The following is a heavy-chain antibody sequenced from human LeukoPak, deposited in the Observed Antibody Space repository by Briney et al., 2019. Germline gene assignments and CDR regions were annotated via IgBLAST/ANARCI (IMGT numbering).Heavy chain of an antibody. CDR3: AREAQNYYGSGSYFPIYYYYYMDV. D-gene: IGHD3-10*01. J-gene: IGHJ6*03. Sequence: ASVKVSCKASGYTFTSYAMNWVRQAPGQGLEWMGWINTNTGNPTYAQGFTGRFVFSLDTSVSTAYLQISSLKAEDTAVYYCAREAQNYYGSGSYFPIYYYYYMDVWGKGTTVTVSS. CDR1: GYTFTSYA. CDR2: INTNTGNP. V-gene: IGHV7-4-1*02.